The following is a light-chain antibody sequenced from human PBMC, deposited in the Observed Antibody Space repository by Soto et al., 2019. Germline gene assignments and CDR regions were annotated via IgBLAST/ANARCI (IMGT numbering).Light chain of an antibody. CDR2: AAS. V-gene: IGKV1-39*01. Sequence: DIQMTQSPSSLSASVGDRVTITCRASKRLRSYLERYQQKPGKAPKLLIYAASSLSRVVPSRFSGSGSGTDCTLTISSLQPEDFATYYCQQSYSTLLSFGPGTKVHIK. J-gene: IGKJ3*01. CDR3: QQSYSTLLS. CDR1: KRLRSY.